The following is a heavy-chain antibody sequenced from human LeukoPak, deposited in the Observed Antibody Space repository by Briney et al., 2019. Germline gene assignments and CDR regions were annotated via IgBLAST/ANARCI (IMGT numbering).Heavy chain of an antibody. CDR3: ARASPYYYDSSVPYYFDY. CDR2: TSSDGSFK. V-gene: IGHV3-30*03. J-gene: IGHJ4*02. Sequence: GGSLRLSCAASGFSFSSYGMHWVRLAPGKGLEWVAVTSSDGSFKHYADSVQGRFTISRDNSKGVLYLQMNSLRAEDTAVYYCARASPYYYDSSVPYYFDYWGQGTLVTVSS. D-gene: IGHD3-22*01. CDR1: GFSFSSYG.